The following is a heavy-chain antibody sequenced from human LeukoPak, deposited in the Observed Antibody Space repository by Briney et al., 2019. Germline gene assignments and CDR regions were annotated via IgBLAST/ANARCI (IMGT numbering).Heavy chain of an antibody. CDR1: GYTFTGYY. J-gene: IGHJ4*02. CDR2: INPNSGGT. V-gene: IGHV1-2*02. D-gene: IGHD6-19*01. Sequence: GASVKVSCKASGYTFTGYYIHWVRQAPGQGLEWMGWINPNSGGTKYTQKFQGRVTMTRDTSISTAYMELSRLRSDDTAVYYCARPRVAGSAFRYYFDYWGQGTLVTVSS. CDR3: ARPRVAGSAFRYYFDY.